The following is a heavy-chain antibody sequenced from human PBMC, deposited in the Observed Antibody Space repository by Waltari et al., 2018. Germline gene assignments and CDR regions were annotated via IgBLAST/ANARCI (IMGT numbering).Heavy chain of an antibody. CDR3: ASLAGATARYFDY. CDR2: IYHSGST. CDR1: GYSISSGYY. Sequence: QVQLQESGPGLVKPSETLSLTCAVSGYSISSGYYWGWIRQPPGKGLEWIGSIYHSGSTYYNPSLKSRVTISVDTSKNQFSLKLSSVTAADTAVYYCASLAGATARYFDYWGQGTLVTVSS. J-gene: IGHJ4*02. V-gene: IGHV4-38-2*01. D-gene: IGHD1-26*01.